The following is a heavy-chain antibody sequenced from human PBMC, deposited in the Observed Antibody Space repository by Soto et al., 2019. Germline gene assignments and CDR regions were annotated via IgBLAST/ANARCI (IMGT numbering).Heavy chain of an antibody. V-gene: IGHV4-59*01. D-gene: IGHD1-26*01. CDR2: IYYSGST. CDR3: ARGGELTNYYGMDV. CDR1: GGSISSYY. Sequence: SETLSLTCTVSGGSISSYYWSWIRQPPGKGLEWIGYIYYSGSTNYNPSLKSRVTISVDTSKNQFSLKLSSVTAADTAVYYCARGGELTNYYGMDVWGQGTTVTVSS. J-gene: IGHJ6*02.